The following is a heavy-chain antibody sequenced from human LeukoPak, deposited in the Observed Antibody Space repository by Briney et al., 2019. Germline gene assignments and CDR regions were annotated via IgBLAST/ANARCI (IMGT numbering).Heavy chain of an antibody. CDR2: IYYSGST. CDR3: ARAIAAAGMDV. D-gene: IGHD6-13*01. V-gene: IGHV4-59*01. CDR1: GGSISSYY. Sequence: SGTLSLTCTVSGGSISSYYWSWIRQPPGKGLEWIGYIYYSGSTNYNPSLKSRVTISVDTSKNQFSLKLSSVTAADTAVYYCARAIAAAGMDVWGQGTTVTVSS. J-gene: IGHJ6*02.